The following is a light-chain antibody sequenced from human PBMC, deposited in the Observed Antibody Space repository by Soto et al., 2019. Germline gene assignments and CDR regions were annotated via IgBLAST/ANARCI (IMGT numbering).Light chain of an antibody. CDR2: GAS. CDR3: QHYNSYSEA. J-gene: IGKJ1*01. Sequence: EIVFTQSPCTLSLSPGERATLSCSASQSVSNNYLSWYQQKPGQAPRLLIYGASNRATGIPDRFSGSGSGTEFTLTISSLQPDDFATYYCQHYNSYSEAFGQGTKVDIK. V-gene: IGKV3-20*01. CDR1: QSVSNNY.